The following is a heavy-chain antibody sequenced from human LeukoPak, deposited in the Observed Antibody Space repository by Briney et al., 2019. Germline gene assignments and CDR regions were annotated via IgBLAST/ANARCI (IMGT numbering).Heavy chain of an antibody. V-gene: IGHV4-34*01. CDR2: INHSGST. Sequence: PSETLSLTCAVYGGSFSGYFWSWIRQPPGQGLEWIAEINHSGSTNYNPSLKSRLTISVDTSKTQFSLKLSSVTAADTAVYYCAIWSRYCSSASGFDAFDIWGQGTMVTDSS. D-gene: IGHD2-2*01. J-gene: IGHJ3*02. CDR1: GGSFSGYF. CDR3: AIWSRYCSSASGFDAFDI.